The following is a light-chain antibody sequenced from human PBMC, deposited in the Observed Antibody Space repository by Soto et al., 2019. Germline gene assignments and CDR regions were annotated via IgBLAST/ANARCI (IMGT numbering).Light chain of an antibody. Sequence: QSVLTQPPSASGTPGQRVTISCSGSRSNIGSNSVNWYQQLPKTAPKLLIYSDNQRPSGVPDRFSGSKSGTSASLAINGLQSEDEADYYCAAWDDSLTGVVFGGGTKLTVL. CDR2: SDN. V-gene: IGLV1-44*01. CDR1: RSNIGSNS. CDR3: AAWDDSLTGVV. J-gene: IGLJ2*01.